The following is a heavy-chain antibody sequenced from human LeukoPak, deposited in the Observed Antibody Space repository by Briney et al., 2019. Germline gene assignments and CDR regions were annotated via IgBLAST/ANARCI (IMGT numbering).Heavy chain of an antibody. CDR2: ISSRGNSI. V-gene: IGHV3-11*01. Sequence: GGSLRLSCAASGFTVSSNYMSWVRQAPGKGLEWVSYISSRGNSIYYADSVKGRFTISRDSAKNSVYLQMNSLRAEDTAVYYCARGEQLYLAYFDYWGQGTPVTVSS. D-gene: IGHD1-26*01. J-gene: IGHJ4*02. CDR3: ARGEQLYLAYFDY. CDR1: GFTVSSNY.